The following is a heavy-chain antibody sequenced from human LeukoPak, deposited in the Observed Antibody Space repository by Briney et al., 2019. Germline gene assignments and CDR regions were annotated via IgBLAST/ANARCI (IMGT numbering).Heavy chain of an antibody. V-gene: IGHV3-30*02. D-gene: IGHD3-10*01. Sequence: PGGSLRLSCAASGFTFSSYGMHWVRQAPGKGLEWVAFIRYDGSNKYYADSVKGRFTISRDNSKNTLYLQMNSLRAEDTAVYYCARDSSITMVRGVITQYYFDYWGQGTLVTVSS. J-gene: IGHJ4*02. CDR1: GFTFSSYG. CDR3: ARDSSITMVRGVITQYYFDY. CDR2: IRYDGSNK.